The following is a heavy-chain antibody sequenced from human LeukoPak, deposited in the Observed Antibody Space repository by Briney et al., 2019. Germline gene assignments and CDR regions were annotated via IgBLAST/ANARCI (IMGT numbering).Heavy chain of an antibody. J-gene: IGHJ4*02. CDR3: ATGGSGWSDLYYFDY. V-gene: IGHV1-18*01. D-gene: IGHD6-19*01. CDR2: ISAYNGNT. Sequence: ASVKVSCKASGYTFTSYGISWVRQAPGRGLEWMGWISAYNGNTNYAQKFQGRVTMTEDTSTDTAYMELSSLRSEDTAVYYCATGGSGWSDLYYFDYWGQGTLVTVSS. CDR1: GYTFTSYG.